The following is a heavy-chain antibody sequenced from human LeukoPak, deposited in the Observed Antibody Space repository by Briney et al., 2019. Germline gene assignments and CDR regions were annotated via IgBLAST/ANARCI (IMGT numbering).Heavy chain of an antibody. Sequence: SETLSLTCTVSGGSISSSSYYWGWIRQPPGKGLEWIGSIYYSGSTNYNPSLKSRVTISVDTSKNQFSLKLTSMTAADTAVYYCASHSGSFYYFDYWGQGALVTVSS. CDR2: IYYSGST. CDR3: ASHSGSFYYFDY. D-gene: IGHD1-26*01. V-gene: IGHV4-39*07. J-gene: IGHJ4*02. CDR1: GGSISSSSYY.